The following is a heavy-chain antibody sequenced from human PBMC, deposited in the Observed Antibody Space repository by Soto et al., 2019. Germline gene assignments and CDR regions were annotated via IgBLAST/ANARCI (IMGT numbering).Heavy chain of an antibody. CDR3: TRGDY. J-gene: IGHJ4*02. CDR2: VSYTGST. CDR1: GESITSLGYY. Sequence: QVHLQESGPGLVKPSQTLSLACSVSGESITSLGYYWTWVRQPPGKGLEWIGFVSYTGSTFHNSALRSRVTISRHTSQHQFCLDVKSVTVADTAMYFCTRGDYWGQGVLVTVSS. V-gene: IGHV4-31*03.